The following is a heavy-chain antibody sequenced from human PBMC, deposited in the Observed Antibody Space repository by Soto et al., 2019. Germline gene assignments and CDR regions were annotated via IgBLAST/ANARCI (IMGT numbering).Heavy chain of an antibody. CDR3: ARAHVASVDPIDLRYALAV. D-gene: IGHD3-16*01. Sequence: QVELVQSGAEVKRPGDSVTVSCTASRRTFTDHAIHWVRHAPGTGLEWMGWINTSSGGTISAQKFHGWVTMTWDTSTRTAYMEVKSMSSDDTAVDYYARAHVASVDPIDLRYALAVGGLGRTVPVSS. CDR1: RRTFTDHA. CDR2: INTSSGGT. V-gene: IGHV1-2*04. J-gene: IGHJ6*02.